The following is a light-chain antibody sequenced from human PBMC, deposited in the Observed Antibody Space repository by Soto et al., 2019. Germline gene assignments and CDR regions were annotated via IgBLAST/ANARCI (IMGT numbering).Light chain of an antibody. V-gene: IGKV1-5*03. Sequence: DIQMTQSPSTLAASVGGRVTITCRASQNINSWLAWYQQKPGKAPKLLIYKASSLESGVPSRFGGSGSGTEFTLTISSLQPGDFATYYCQHYNTYPWTFGQGTKVDIK. CDR3: QHYNTYPWT. CDR1: QNINSW. J-gene: IGKJ1*01. CDR2: KAS.